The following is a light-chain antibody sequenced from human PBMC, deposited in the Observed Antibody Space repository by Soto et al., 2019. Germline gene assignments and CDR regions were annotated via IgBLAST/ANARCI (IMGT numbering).Light chain of an antibody. CDR2: DAS. V-gene: IGKV1-33*01. CDR1: QDITSY. J-gene: IGKJ3*01. CDR3: QHCDYLPI. Sequence: DIQMPQSPSSLSASVGDRVTITCQARQDITSYLNWYQHKPGKAPKLLIYDASILEAGVPPRFSGSGSGTDFTLTISSLQPEDVATYYCQHCDYLPIFGPGTTVDFK.